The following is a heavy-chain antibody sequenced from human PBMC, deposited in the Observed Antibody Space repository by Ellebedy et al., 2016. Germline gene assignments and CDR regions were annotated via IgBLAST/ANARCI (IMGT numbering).Heavy chain of an antibody. CDR3: ARGRTAVAGTADWFDP. CDR2: MNPNSGNA. D-gene: IGHD6-19*01. V-gene: IGHV1-8*01. Sequence: ASVKVSCXASGYTFTSYDMIWVRQATGQGLEWMGWMNPNSGNAGFAQKFQGRVTMTRNTSMSTACMELSSLRSDDTAVYYCARGRTAVAGTADWFDPWGQGTLVTVSS. J-gene: IGHJ5*02. CDR1: GYTFTSYD.